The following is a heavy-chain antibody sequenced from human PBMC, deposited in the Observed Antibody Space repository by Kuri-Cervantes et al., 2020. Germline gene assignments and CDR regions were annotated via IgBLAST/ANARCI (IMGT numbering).Heavy chain of an antibody. J-gene: IGHJ6*03. Sequence: GESLKISCKASGYTFTTHYMHWVRQAPGQGLEWMAIINPSGDMTWYAQKVQGRVTLTRNTSISTAYMELSSLRSEDTAVYYCARGSSYYDFWSGYSWAAANYYYYYYMDVWGKGTTVTVSS. CDR1: GYTFTTHY. V-gene: IGHV1-46*04. CDR2: INPSGDMT. D-gene: IGHD3-3*01. CDR3: ARGSSYYDFWSGYSWAAANYYYYYYMDV.